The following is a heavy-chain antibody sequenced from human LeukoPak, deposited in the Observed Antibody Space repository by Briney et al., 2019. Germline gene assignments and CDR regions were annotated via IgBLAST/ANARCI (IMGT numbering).Heavy chain of an antibody. D-gene: IGHD3-22*01. J-gene: IGHJ4*02. V-gene: IGHV4-38-2*02. Sequence: PSETLSLTCTVSGDSLVSGHYWGWIRQPPGQGLEWVGSVYHSGSIYYNPSLKSRVIMSVDTSKNQFSLKPSSLTAADTAIYYCAREIYYDSSAYDYWGQGTLVTVPS. CDR1: GDSLVSGHY. CDR2: VYHSGSI. CDR3: AREIYYDSSAYDY.